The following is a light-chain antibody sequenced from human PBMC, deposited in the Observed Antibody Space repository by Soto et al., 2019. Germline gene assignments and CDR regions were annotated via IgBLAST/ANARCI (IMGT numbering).Light chain of an antibody. CDR3: AAWADSLSGRV. Sequence: QPVLTQPPSASGTPGQRVTMSCSGSGSNIGPNYVYWFQQFPGTAPKLLIYNNDQRPSGVPDRFSGSKSGTSASLDLSGLWSEDEADYYCAAWADSLSGRVFGGGTKLTVL. CDR2: NND. CDR1: GSNIGPNY. V-gene: IGLV1-47*02. J-gene: IGLJ3*02.